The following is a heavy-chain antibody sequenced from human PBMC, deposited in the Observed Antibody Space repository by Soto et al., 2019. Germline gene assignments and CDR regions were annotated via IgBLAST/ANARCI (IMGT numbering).Heavy chain of an antibody. CDR2: ISSSRSTI. V-gene: IGHV3-48*01. J-gene: IGHJ4*02. Sequence: GGSLRLSCVASGFTFSTYSMNWVRQAPGKGLEWVSYISSSRSTIYYADSVKGRFTISRDNAKNSLYLQMNSLRAEDTAVYYCARAGYCSGGSCYSNYWGQGTLVTVSS. CDR3: ARAGYCSGGSCYSNY. CDR1: GFTFSTYS. D-gene: IGHD2-15*01.